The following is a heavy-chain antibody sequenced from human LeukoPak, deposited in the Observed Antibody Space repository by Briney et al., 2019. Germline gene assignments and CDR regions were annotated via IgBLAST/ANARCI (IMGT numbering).Heavy chain of an antibody. CDR2: IIPIFGTA. V-gene: IGHV1-69*01. Sequence: GASVKVSCKASGGTFSSYAISWVRQAPGQGLEWMGGIIPIFGTANYAQKFQGRVTITADESTSTAYMELSSLRSEDTAVYYCATHPRNDFWSGPGKYWFDPWGQGTLVTVPS. J-gene: IGHJ5*02. CDR1: GGTFSSYA. CDR3: ATHPRNDFWSGPGKYWFDP. D-gene: IGHD3-3*01.